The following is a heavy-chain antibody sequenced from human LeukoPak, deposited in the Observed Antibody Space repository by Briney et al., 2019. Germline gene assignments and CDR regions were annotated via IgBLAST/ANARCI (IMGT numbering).Heavy chain of an antibody. D-gene: IGHD1-26*01. CDR2: INPNSGGT. CDR3: ATGPRYSGSYYAWY. J-gene: IGHJ4*02. CDR1: GYTFTGSY. Sequence: GASVKVSCKASGYTFTGSYMHWVRQAPGQGLEWMGWINPNSGGTNYAQKFQGRVTMTEDTSTDTAYMELSSLRSEDTAVYYCATGPRYSGSYYAWYWGQGTLVTVSS. V-gene: IGHV1-2*02.